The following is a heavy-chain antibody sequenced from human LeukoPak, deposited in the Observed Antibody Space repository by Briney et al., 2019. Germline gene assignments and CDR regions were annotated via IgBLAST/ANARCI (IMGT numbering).Heavy chain of an antibody. CDR2: MNPNSGNT. V-gene: IGHV1-8*01. CDR1: GYTFTSYD. D-gene: IGHD3-3*01. J-gene: IGHJ3*02. CDR3: ARGAVFTIFGVVSSDAFDI. Sequence: ASVKVSCKASGYTFTSYDINWVRQATGQGLEWMGWMNPNSGNTGYAQKFQGRVTMTRNTPISTAYMELSSLRSEDTAVYYCARGAVFTIFGVVSSDAFDIWGQGTMVTVSS.